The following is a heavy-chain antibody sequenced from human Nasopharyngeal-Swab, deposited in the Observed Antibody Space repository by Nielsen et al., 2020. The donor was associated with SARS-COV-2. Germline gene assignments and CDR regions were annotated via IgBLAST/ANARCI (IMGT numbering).Heavy chain of an antibody. CDR3: ARGPVRYEFWSGYYCGFDY. D-gene: IGHD3-3*01. Sequence: SETLSLTCAVYGGSFSGYYWSWIRQPPGKGLEWIGEIHHSGSTDYNPSLKSRVTISVDTSKNQFSLKLSSVTAADMAVFYCARGPVRYEFWSGYYCGFDYWGQGTLVTVSS. CDR1: GGSFSGYY. CDR2: IHHSGST. J-gene: IGHJ4*02. V-gene: IGHV4-34*01.